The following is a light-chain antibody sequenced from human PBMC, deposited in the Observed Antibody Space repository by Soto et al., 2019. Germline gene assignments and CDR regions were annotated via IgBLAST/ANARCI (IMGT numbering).Light chain of an antibody. V-gene: IGKV3-20*01. Sequence: ELVRTQSPATLSVSPGERATLSCRASQNVRSNLAWYHQRPGQAPRLLIYGASSRATGIPDRFSGSGSGTDFTLTISRLEPEDFAVYDCQHFGSSRGTFGQGTKVDIK. CDR3: QHFGSSRGT. CDR1: QNVRSN. CDR2: GAS. J-gene: IGKJ1*01.